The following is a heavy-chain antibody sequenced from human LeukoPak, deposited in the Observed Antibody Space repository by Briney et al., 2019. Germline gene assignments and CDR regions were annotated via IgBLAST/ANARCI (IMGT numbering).Heavy chain of an antibody. CDR2: INPTGDST. Sequence: ASVKLTCKASGYTFTSYYMHWVRQAHGQGLEGMGLINPTGDSTGYAQKFQGRVTMTRDMSTSTDFMELSSLRSEDTAVYYCARDNSVGDNAWWFDPWGQGTLVTVSS. CDR1: GYTFTSYY. CDR3: ARDNSVGDNAWWFDP. D-gene: IGHD1-26*01. V-gene: IGHV1-46*01. J-gene: IGHJ5*02.